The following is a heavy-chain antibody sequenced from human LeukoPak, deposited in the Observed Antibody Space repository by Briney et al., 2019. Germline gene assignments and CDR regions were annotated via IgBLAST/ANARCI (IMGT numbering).Heavy chain of an antibody. CDR3: ARDFTGYSDI. J-gene: IGHJ4*02. D-gene: IGHD5-12*01. V-gene: IGHV3-74*01. CDR2: INPDGGIT. Sequence: PGGSLRLSCADSGFTLSSYWVHWVRQPPGKGLVWVSRINPDGGITNYADSVRGRFTISRDNAKNTLYLQMNSLRAEDTAVYYCARDFTGYSDIWGQGTLVTVSS. CDR1: GFTLSSYW.